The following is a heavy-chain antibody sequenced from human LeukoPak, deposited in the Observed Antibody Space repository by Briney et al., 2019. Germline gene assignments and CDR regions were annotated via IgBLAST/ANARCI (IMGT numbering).Heavy chain of an antibody. V-gene: IGHV4-59*01. J-gene: IGHJ4*02. Sequence: PSETLSLTCTVSGGSISTYYWSWIRQPPGRGLEWIGYIYYSGSTNYNPSLKSRVTISLDTSKNQFSLKLNSVTAADTAMYYCARSFSPNYYDLLDYWGQGTLVTVSS. CDR1: GGSISTYY. CDR3: ARSFSPNYYDLLDY. D-gene: IGHD3-22*01. CDR2: IYYSGST.